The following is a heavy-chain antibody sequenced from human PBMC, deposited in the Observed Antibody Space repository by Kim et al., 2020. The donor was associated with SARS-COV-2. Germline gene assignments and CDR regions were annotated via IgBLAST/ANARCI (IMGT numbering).Heavy chain of an antibody. Sequence: ASVKVSCKASGYTFTSYYMHWVRQAPGQGLEWMGIINVSGGSTSYAQKFQGRVTMTRDTSTSTVYMEVSSLISEDTAVYYCARAHTFDELLSPPNYWGQGTLVIVSS. CDR2: INVSGGST. V-gene: IGHV1-46*01. D-gene: IGHD3-10*01. J-gene: IGHJ4*02. CDR1: GYTFTSYY. CDR3: ARAHTFDELLSPPNY.